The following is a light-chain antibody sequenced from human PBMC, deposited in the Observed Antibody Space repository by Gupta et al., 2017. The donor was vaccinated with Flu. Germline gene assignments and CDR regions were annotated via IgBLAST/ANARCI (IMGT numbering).Light chain of an antibody. CDR3: QQDYTSPLT. CDR1: QSVFYSSNNRNY. J-gene: IGKJ4*01. V-gene: IGKV4-1*01. CDR2: WAS. Sequence: SLGERATINCKSSQSVFYSSNNRNYLAWYQQKPGQPPKLLIYWASSRESGVPDRFSGSGSGTDFTLTISSLQAEDVAVYYCQQDYTSPLTFGGGTKVEIK.